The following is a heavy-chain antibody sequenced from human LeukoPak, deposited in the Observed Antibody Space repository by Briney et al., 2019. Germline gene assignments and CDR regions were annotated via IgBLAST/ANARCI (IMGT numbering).Heavy chain of an antibody. D-gene: IGHD3-16*01. CDR1: GYTFTGYY. CDR3: ARVYDYVWGSYRLTPLISGAFDI. CDR2: INPNSGGT. V-gene: IGHV1-2*02. Sequence: ASVKVSCKASGYTFTGYYMHWVRQAPGQGLEWMGWINPNSGGTNYAQKFQGRVAMTRDTSISTAYMELRSLRSDDTAVYYCARVYDYVWGSYRLTPLISGAFDIWGQGTMVTVSS. J-gene: IGHJ3*02.